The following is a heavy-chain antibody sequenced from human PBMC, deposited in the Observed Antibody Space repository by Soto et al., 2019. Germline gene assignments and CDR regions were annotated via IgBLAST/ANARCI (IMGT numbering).Heavy chain of an antibody. CDR2: IWYDGSNK. V-gene: IGHV3-33*01. Sequence: PGGSLRLSCAASRFTFSSYGMPWVRQAPGKGLEWVAVIWYDGSNKYYADSVKGRFTISRDNSKNTLYLQMNSLRAEDTAGYYCAREGQWAPDSSSWSHWFDPWGQGTLVTVSS. J-gene: IGHJ5*02. CDR1: RFTFSSYG. CDR3: AREGQWAPDSSSWSHWFDP. D-gene: IGHD6-13*01.